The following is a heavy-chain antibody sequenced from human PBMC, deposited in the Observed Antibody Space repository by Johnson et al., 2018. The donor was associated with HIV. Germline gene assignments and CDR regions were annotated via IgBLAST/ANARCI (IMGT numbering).Heavy chain of an antibody. CDR2: TRNKAYSYTT. J-gene: IGHJ3*02. CDR3: AIPIVGASTHDPLDI. CDR1: GFIFSDYY. D-gene: IGHD1-26*01. Sequence: VQLVESGGGLVKPGGSLRLSCAASGFIFSDYYMSWIRQAPGKGLEWVGRTRNKAYSYTTDYAASVKGRFTLSRDDSKNSVHLQMNSLRTDDTAVYYCAIPIVGASTHDPLDIWGQGTMVTVSS. V-gene: IGHV3-72*01.